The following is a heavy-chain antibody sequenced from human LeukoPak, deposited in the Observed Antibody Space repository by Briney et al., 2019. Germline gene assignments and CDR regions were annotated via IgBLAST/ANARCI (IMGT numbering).Heavy chain of an antibody. Sequence: SGTLSLTCAVSGGSISSSNWWSWVRQPPGKGLEWIGEIYHSGSTNYNPSLKSRVTISVDKSKNQFSLKLSSVTAADTAVYYCARASDYGDYYFDYWGQGTLVTVSS. CDR1: GGSISSSNW. CDR2: IYHSGST. V-gene: IGHV4-4*02. D-gene: IGHD4-17*01. CDR3: ARASDYGDYYFDY. J-gene: IGHJ4*02.